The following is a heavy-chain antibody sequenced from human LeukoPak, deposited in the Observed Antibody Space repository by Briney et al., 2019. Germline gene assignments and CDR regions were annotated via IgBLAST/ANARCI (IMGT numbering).Heavy chain of an antibody. Sequence: SETLSLTCSVSGGSISGDYWSWLRQPPGKGLEWIGYIYTSGSTTYNPSLKSRVTISVDTSKNRFSLKLSSVTAADTAVFYCARKRGWQHDYWGQGILVTVSS. J-gene: IGHJ4*02. V-gene: IGHV4-4*09. D-gene: IGHD6-19*01. CDR1: GGSISGDY. CDR2: IYTSGST. CDR3: ARKRGWQHDY.